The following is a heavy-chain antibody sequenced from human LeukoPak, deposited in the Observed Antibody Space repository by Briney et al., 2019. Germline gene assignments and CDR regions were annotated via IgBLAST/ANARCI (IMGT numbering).Heavy chain of an antibody. V-gene: IGHV3-48*01. CDR1: GFTFSSYS. D-gene: IGHD5-18*01. CDR3: ARDPQNSYGFNDYYYGMDV. J-gene: IGHJ6*01. Sequence: PGGSLRLSCAASGFTFSSYSMNWVRQAPGKGLEWVSYISSSSSTIYYADSVKGRFTISRDNAKNSLYLQLNSLRAEDTAVYYCARDPQNSYGFNDYYYGMDVWGQGTTVTVSS. CDR2: ISSSSSTI.